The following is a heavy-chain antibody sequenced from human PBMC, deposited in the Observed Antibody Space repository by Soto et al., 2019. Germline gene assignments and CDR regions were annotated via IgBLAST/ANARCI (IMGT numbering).Heavy chain of an antibody. V-gene: IGHV1-46*03. D-gene: IGHD2-15*01. CDR1: GYTFTSYY. CDR3: ARSCSGGSCSHDAFDI. J-gene: IGHJ3*02. Sequence: ASVKVSCKTSGYTFTSYYMHWVRQAPGQGLEWMGIINPSGGSTSYAQKFQGRVTMTRDTSTSTVYMELSSLRSEDTAVYYCARSCSGGSCSHDAFDIWGQGTMVTVSS. CDR2: INPSGGST.